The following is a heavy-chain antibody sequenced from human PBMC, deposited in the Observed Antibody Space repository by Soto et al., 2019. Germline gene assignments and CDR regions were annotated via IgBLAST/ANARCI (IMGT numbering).Heavy chain of an antibody. CDR2: IYSGGST. CDR3: ARFVRSCSATTCSTRADV. J-gene: IGHJ6*02. D-gene: IGHD2-2*01. CDR1: GGFVNSDTHS. Sequence: SETLSLTCTVSGGFVNSDTHSWSWIRQTPGKRLEWIGFIYSGGSTKKPSLRSRVTMSVDTSKNQFSLKLRSVIVADTAVYHCARFVRSCSATTCSTRADVWGQGITVTVSS. V-gene: IGHV4-61*01.